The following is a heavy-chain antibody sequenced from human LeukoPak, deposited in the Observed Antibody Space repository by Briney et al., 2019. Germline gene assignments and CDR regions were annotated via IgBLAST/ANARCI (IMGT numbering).Heavy chain of an antibody. J-gene: IGHJ6*02. CDR1: GYTFTSYY. CDR3: ASPLSGNYYYGMDV. Sequence: GASVKVSCKASGYTFTSYYMHWVRQTPGQGLEWMEIINPSGGSTSYAQKFQGRVTMTRDTSTSTVYMELSSLRSEDTAVYYCASPLSGNYYYGMDVWGQGTTVTVSS. CDR2: INPSGGST. V-gene: IGHV1-46*01. D-gene: IGHD3-10*01.